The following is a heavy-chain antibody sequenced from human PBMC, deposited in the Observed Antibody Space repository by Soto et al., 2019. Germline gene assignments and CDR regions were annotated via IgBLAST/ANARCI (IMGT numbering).Heavy chain of an antibody. CDR3: AREFGIAAAGPLYYFDY. Sequence: SETLSLTCTVSGGSISSYYWSWIRQPPGKGLEWIGYTYYSGSTNYNPSLKSRVTISVDTSKNQFSLKLSSVTAADTAVYYCAREFGIAAAGPLYYFDYWGQGTLVTVSS. D-gene: IGHD6-13*01. CDR1: GGSISSYY. J-gene: IGHJ4*02. V-gene: IGHV4-59*01. CDR2: TYYSGST.